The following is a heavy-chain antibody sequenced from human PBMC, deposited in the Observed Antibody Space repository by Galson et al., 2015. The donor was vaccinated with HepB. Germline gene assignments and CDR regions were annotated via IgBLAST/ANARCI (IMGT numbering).Heavy chain of an antibody. J-gene: IGHJ5*02. D-gene: IGHD3-9*01. CDR3: ARGVVEGYFDWRSNWFDP. Sequence: SETLSLTCTVSGGSISSYYWSWIRQPPGKGLEWIGYIYYSGSTNYNPSLKSRVTISVDTSKNQFSLKLSSVTAADTAVYYCARGVVEGYFDWRSNWFDPWGQGTLVTVSS. CDR1: GGSISSYY. CDR2: IYYSGST. V-gene: IGHV4-59*01.